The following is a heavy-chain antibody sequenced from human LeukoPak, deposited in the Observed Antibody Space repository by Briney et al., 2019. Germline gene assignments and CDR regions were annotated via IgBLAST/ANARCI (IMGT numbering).Heavy chain of an antibody. CDR2: INPSGGST. CDR1: GYSFSSYY. Sequence: VASVKVYCKASGYSFSSYYMHWVRQAPGQGLEWMGIINPSGGSTTYAQKFRDRVTMTRDTSTTTVYMELSSLKSEDTAVYYCARWTGTTGLDYWGQGTLVTVSS. CDR3: ARWTGTTGLDY. D-gene: IGHD1-1*01. V-gene: IGHV1-46*01. J-gene: IGHJ4*02.